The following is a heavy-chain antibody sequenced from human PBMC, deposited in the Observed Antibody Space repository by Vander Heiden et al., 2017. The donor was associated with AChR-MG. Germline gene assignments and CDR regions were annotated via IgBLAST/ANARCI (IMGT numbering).Heavy chain of an antibody. J-gene: IGHJ6*03. D-gene: IGHD4-17*01. CDR3: ARDRGTTVVTQHKYYYYYYMDV. V-gene: IGHV4-59*01. CDR2: IYYSGST. CDR1: GGSISSYY. Sequence: QVQLQESGPGLVKPSETLSLTCTVSGGSISSYYWSWIRQPPGKGLEWIGYIYYSGSTNYNPSLKSRVTISVDTSKNQFSLKLSSVTAADTAVYYCARDRGTTVVTQHKYYYYYYMDVWGKGTTVTVSS.